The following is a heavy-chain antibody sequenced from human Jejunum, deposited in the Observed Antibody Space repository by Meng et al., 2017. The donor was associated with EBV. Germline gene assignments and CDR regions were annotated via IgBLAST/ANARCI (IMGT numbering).Heavy chain of an antibody. V-gene: IGHV4-4*02. D-gene: IGHD3-22*01. CDR2: IYHCGGT. J-gene: IGHJ4*02. Sequence: TPAGTWALTGVASGGAMSDNVWSTWVRQPSGKGMEWLGEIYHCGGTKYNPSLESRVTISVDKSKNQFSLKFNSVTVADTAVYYCAGNGYYALEYWGPGILVTVSS. CDR3: AGNGYYALEY. CDR1: GGAMSDNVW.